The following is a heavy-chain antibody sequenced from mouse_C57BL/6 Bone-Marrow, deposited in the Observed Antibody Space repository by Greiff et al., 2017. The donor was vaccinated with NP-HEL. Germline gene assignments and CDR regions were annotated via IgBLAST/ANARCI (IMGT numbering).Heavy chain of an antibody. CDR2: IHPSDSDT. V-gene: IGHV1-74*01. CDR3: AIRGFITTVVARDAMDY. J-gene: IGHJ4*01. D-gene: IGHD1-1*01. CDR1: GYTFTSYW. Sequence: QVQLQQPGAELVKPGASVKVSCKASGYTFTSYWMHWVKQRPGQGLEWIGRIHPSDSDTNYNQKFKGKATLTVDKSSSTAYMQLSSLTSEDSAVYCCAIRGFITTVVARDAMDYWGQGTSVTVSS.